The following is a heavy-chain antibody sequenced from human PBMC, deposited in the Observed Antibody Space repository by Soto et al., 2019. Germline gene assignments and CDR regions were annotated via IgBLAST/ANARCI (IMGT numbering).Heavy chain of an antibody. CDR3: AREKWLVRRNDPFDI. V-gene: IGHV1-46*01. J-gene: IGHJ3*02. Sequence: QVQLVQSGAEVKKPGASVKVSCKASGYTLINYYMHWVRQAPGQGLEWMGIINPNGGSTTYAQKFQGRVTLTRDTSTNTVNMELSSLRSEDTAVYYCAREKWLVRRNDPFDIWGQGTMVTVSS. D-gene: IGHD6-19*01. CDR2: INPNGGST. CDR1: GYTLINYY.